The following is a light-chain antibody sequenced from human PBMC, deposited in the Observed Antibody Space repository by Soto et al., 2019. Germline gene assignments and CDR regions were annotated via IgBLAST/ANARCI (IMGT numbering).Light chain of an antibody. J-gene: IGKJ1*01. CDR2: QAS. V-gene: IGKV1-5*03. CDR1: QSIRGW. CDR3: QQYNTYPWT. Sequence: DIQMTQSPSTLSASVGDRVTITCRACQSIRGWLAWHQQKPGKAPKLLIYQASSLQSGVPSRFSGSGSETEFTLTISSLQPDDFATYFCQQYNTYPWTFGQVTKVEIK.